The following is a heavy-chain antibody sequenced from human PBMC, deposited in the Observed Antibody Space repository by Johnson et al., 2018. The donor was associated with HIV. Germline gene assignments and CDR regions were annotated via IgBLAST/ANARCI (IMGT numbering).Heavy chain of an antibody. V-gene: IGHV3-11*04. J-gene: IGHJ3*02. CDR2: ITSTGITV. CDR1: GFTFSDYY. D-gene: IGHD1-1*01. CDR3: AREGFSGTYFSAFDI. Sequence: QMLLVESGGGLVKPGGSLRLSCAASGFTFSDYYMSWIRQAPGKGLEWVSYITSTGITVYYTDSVKGRFTISRDNSKNSLYLQVHSFRVEDTAVYYCAREGFSGTYFSAFDIWGRGTMVTVSS.